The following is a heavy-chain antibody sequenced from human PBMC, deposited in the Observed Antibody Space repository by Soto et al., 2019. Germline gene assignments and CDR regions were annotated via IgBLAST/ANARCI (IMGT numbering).Heavy chain of an antibody. CDR3: VKGRYGSEIH. CDR1: GFTVSSNY. J-gene: IGHJ4*02. D-gene: IGHD3-10*01. Sequence: EARLVESGGGLVQPGGSLRLSCAASGFTVSSNYMTWVRQAPGKGLEWVSLLYHGGATHYAASVKGRFTISSHSSQNTLFLQMNSLRPEATTTYYCVKGRYGSEIHWGQGTKVIVS. V-gene: IGHV3-53*04. CDR2: LYHGGAT.